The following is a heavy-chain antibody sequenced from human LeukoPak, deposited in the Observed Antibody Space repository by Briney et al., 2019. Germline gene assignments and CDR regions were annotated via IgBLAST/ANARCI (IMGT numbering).Heavy chain of an antibody. V-gene: IGHV3-48*03. Sequence: GGSLRLSCAASGFTLSSYEMNWVRQAPGKGLEWVSYISSSGSTIYYADSVKGRFTISRDNAKNSLYLQMNSLRAEDTAVYYCARGGLGVHFDYWGQGTLVTVSS. CDR3: ARGGLGVHFDY. D-gene: IGHD3/OR15-3a*01. CDR2: ISSSGSTI. CDR1: GFTLSSYE. J-gene: IGHJ4*02.